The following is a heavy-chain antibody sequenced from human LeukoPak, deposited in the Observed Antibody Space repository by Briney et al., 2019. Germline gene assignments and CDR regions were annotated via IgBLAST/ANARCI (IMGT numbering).Heavy chain of an antibody. Sequence: PSETLSLTCTVSGDSISSYYWSWIRQPAGKGLEWIGRIYSSGSTTYNPSLKSRVTLSVDTSKNQFSLKLSSVTAADTAMYYCARDGTYNSFDYWGQGTLVTVSS. CDR1: GDSISSYY. CDR2: IYSSGST. V-gene: IGHV4-4*07. CDR3: ARDGTYNSFDY. D-gene: IGHD1-14*01. J-gene: IGHJ4*02.